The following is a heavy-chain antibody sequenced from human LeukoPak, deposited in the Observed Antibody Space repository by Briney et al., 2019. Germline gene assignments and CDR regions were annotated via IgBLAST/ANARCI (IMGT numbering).Heavy chain of an antibody. CDR1: GGSISSGGYS. D-gene: IGHD1-1*01. Sequence: PSETLSLTCTVSGGSISSGGYSWSWIRQLPGKGLEWIGYIYNTGSTYYNPSLQSRVTVSVDTSKNQFSLKLSSVTAADTAVYYCARKGNEIYYFDYGGQGTLVTVPS. CDR2: IYNTGST. V-gene: IGHV4-31*03. J-gene: IGHJ4*02. CDR3: ARKGNEIYYFDY.